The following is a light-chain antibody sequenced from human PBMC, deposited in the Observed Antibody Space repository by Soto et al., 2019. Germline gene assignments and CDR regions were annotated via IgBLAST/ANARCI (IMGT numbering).Light chain of an antibody. J-gene: IGKJ1*01. CDR3: QQYTSYPGT. CDR1: QSISSW. CDR2: DAS. Sequence: DIQMTQSPSTMSASVGDRVTITCRASQSISSWLAWYQQKPGKAPKLLIYDASSLKSGVPSRFSGSGSGTEFTLTISRLQPDDFATYYCQQYTSYPGTFGQGTNVEIK. V-gene: IGKV1-5*01.